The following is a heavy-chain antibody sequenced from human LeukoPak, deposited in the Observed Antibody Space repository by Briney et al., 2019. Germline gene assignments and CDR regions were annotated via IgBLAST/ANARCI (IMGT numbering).Heavy chain of an antibody. Sequence: PGGSLRLSCAASGFTFSGYGMQWVRQAPGRGLEWVAFIRYDESNKFYADSVKGRFTISRDNSKNTLFLQMNSLRPEDTAVYYCAKGSGSPPFDYWGQGTLVTVSS. D-gene: IGHD6-13*01. CDR1: GFTFSGYG. J-gene: IGHJ4*02. CDR3: AKGSGSPPFDY. CDR2: IRYDESNK. V-gene: IGHV3-30*02.